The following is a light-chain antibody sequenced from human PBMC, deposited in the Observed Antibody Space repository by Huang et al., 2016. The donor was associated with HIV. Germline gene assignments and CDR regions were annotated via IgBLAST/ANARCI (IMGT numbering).Light chain of an antibody. CDR3: QQYYNTPFA. CDR2: WES. V-gene: IGKV4-1*01. Sequence: DIVMTQSTDSLAVSLGERATSTCKSSQSILYRSNNKNYVAWYQANPGQPPKLVSYWESTRASVVHDRFSGSGSGTDFTRTISSLQASDVAVYYCQQYYNTPFAFGPGTKVDIK. J-gene: IGKJ3*01. CDR1: QSILYRSNNKNY.